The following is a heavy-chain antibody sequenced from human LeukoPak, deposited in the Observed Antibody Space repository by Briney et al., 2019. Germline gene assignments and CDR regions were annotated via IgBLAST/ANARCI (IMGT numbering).Heavy chain of an antibody. CDR1: GGSFSGYY. Sequence: SSETLSLTCAVYGGSFSGYYWSWIRQPPGKGPEWIGEINHSGSTNYNPSLRSRVTISVDTSKNQFSLKLSSVTAADTAVYYCARGLVRVTMVRGVRIAFDIWGQGTMVTVSS. J-gene: IGHJ3*02. V-gene: IGHV4-34*01. CDR3: ARGLVRVTMVRGVRIAFDI. D-gene: IGHD3-10*01. CDR2: INHSGST.